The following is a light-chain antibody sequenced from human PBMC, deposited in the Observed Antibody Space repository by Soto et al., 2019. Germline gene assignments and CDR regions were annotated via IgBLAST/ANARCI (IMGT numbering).Light chain of an antibody. J-gene: IGKJ3*01. CDR1: QSVSSSY. Sequence: EIVLTQSPGTLSLSPGDRATLSCRASQSVSSSYLAWYQQKPGQAPRLLIYGASSRATGIPDRLSGSGSGTDFTLTISRLEPEDFAVYYCQQYGSSLFTFGPGTKVDI. CDR2: GAS. CDR3: QQYGSSLFT. V-gene: IGKV3-20*01.